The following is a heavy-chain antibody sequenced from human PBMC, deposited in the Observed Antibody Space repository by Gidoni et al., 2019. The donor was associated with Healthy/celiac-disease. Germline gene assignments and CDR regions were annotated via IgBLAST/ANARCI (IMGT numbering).Heavy chain of an antibody. D-gene: IGHD6-6*01. Sequence: EVQLVQSGAEVKQPGESLKISCKGSGYSFTSYWIGWVRQLPGKGLEWMGIIYPGDSDTRYSPSFQGQVTISADKSISTAYLQWSSLKASDTAMYYCARRGRWSSSSEAFDIWGQGTMVTVSS. CDR1: GYSFTSYW. CDR2: IYPGDSDT. CDR3: ARRGRWSSSSEAFDI. J-gene: IGHJ3*02. V-gene: IGHV5-51*01.